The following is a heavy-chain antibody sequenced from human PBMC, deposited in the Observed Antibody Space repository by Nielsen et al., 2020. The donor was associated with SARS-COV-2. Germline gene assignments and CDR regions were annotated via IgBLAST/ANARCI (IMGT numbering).Heavy chain of an antibody. CDR2: MSSSSAST. D-gene: IGHD4/OR15-4a*01. J-gene: IGHJ4*02. CDR3: ARVGSYGDPEYLDY. V-gene: IGHV3-11*06. Sequence: GESLKISCAAAGFTVSGYYMSWVRQAPGKGLELVSYMSSSSASTDYTGSVRGRFTISRDNARNTLYLQMNSLRVEDTAVYYCARVGSYGDPEYLDYWGQGALVTVSS. CDR1: GFTVSGYY.